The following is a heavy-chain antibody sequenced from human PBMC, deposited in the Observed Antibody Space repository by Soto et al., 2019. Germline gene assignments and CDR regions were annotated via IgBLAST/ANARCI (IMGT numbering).Heavy chain of an antibody. D-gene: IGHD5-12*01. CDR1: GDSVSSNSAA. V-gene: IGHV6-1*01. CDR3: ARDSEDRYSGYVYMGRYYYGMDV. CDR2: TYYRSKWYN. J-gene: IGHJ6*02. Sequence: QSQTLSLTCAISGDSVSSNSAAWNWIRQSPSRGLEWLGRTYYRSKWYNDYAVSVKSRITINPDTSKNQFSLQLNSVTPEDTAVYYCARDSEDRYSGYVYMGRYYYGMDVWGQGTTVTVSS.